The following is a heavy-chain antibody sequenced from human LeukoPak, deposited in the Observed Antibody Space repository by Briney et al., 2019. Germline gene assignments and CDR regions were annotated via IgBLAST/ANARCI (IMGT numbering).Heavy chain of an antibody. D-gene: IGHD1-1*01. J-gene: IGHJ5*02. V-gene: IGHV3-30*18. CDR2: ISYTGSNK. Sequence: GGSLRLSCVASGFTFSSYGMHWIRQAPGKGLEWVALISYTGSNKYYADSVKGRFTTPRDNSKNTLYLQMNSLRAEDTAVYYCAKSRVQGFDPWGQGTLVTVSS. CDR1: GFTFSSYG. CDR3: AKSRVQGFDP.